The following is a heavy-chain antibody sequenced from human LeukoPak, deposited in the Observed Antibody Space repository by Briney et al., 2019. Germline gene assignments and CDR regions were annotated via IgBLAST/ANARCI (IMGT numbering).Heavy chain of an antibody. CDR2: INHSGST. J-gene: IGHJ4*02. Sequence: PSETLSLTCAVYGGSFSGYYWSWIRQPPGKGLEWIGEINHSGSTYYNPSLKSRVTISVDTSKNQFSLKLSSVTAADTAVYYCARLGYDFWSGYYAPGADFDYWGQGTLVTVSS. D-gene: IGHD3-3*01. CDR3: ARLGYDFWSGYYAPGADFDY. V-gene: IGHV4-34*01. CDR1: GGSFSGYY.